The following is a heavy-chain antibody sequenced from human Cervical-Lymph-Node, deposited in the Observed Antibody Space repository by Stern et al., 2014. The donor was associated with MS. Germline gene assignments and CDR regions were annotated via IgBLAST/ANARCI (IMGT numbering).Heavy chain of an antibody. CDR3: ARGPHYGDKRNWFDP. V-gene: IGHV3-11*01. CDR1: GFSFSDYY. Sequence: MQLEESGGGLVKPGGSLRLSCEASGFSFSDYYMSWIRQAPGTGLERLSYIGSRGSSVYYAESVKGRFTISRDNARNSLFLQMDSLRSEDTALYYCARGPHYGDKRNWFDPWGQGILVTVSS. D-gene: IGHD4-17*01. J-gene: IGHJ5*02. CDR2: IGSRGSSV.